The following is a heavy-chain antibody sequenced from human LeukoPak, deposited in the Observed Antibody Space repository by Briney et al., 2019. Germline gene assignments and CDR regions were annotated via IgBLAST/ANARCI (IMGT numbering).Heavy chain of an antibody. CDR2: ISSSGSTI. D-gene: IGHD2-15*01. Sequence: GGSLRLSCAASGFTFSDYYMSWIRPAPGKGLEWISYISSSGSTIYYADSVKGRFTISRDNAKNSLSLQMNSLRAEDTALYCCARMVAAFSYYFDYWGQGTLVTVSS. V-gene: IGHV3-11*01. J-gene: IGHJ4*02. CDR1: GFTFSDYY. CDR3: ARMVAAFSYYFDY.